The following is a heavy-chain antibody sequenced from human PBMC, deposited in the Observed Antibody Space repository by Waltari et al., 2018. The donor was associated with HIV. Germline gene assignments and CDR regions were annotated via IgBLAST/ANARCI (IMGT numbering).Heavy chain of an antibody. D-gene: IGHD3-22*01. CDR3: ARRRDYDNSGHYYYFDY. CDR1: GASISSGGYY. V-gene: IGHV4-31*03. CDR2: IYYSGSP. J-gene: IGHJ4*02. Sequence: QVQLQESGPGLVKPSQTLSLTCTVSGASISSGGYYWSWIRQHPGKGLEWIGYIYYSGSPYYNPSLKARVTISVDTSKNQFSLKMTAVTAADTAVYYCARRRDYDNSGHYYYFDYWGQGALVTVSS.